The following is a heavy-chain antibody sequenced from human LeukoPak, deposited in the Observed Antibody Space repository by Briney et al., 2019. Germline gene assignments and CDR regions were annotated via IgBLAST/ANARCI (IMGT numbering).Heavy chain of an antibody. Sequence: SETLSLTCTVSGGSISSYYWSWIRQPPGKGLEWIGEINHSGSTNYNPSLKSRVTISVDTSKNQFSLKLSSVTAADTAVYYCARQLGSGSYRFDPWGQGTLVTVSS. V-gene: IGHV4-34*01. D-gene: IGHD3-10*01. CDR1: GGSISSYY. CDR3: ARQLGSGSYRFDP. CDR2: INHSGST. J-gene: IGHJ5*02.